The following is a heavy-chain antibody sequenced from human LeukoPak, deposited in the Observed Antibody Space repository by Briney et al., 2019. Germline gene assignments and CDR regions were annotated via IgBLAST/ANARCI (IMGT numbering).Heavy chain of an antibody. V-gene: IGHV3-48*04. D-gene: IGHD2-2*01. CDR1: GFTFSSYS. CDR2: ISSSSSTI. CDR3: ARDDCSSTSCFYFDY. Sequence: GGSLRLSCAASGFTFSSYSMNWVRQAPGKGLEWVSYISSSSSTIYYADSVKGRFTISRDNAKNSLYLQMNSLRAEDTAVYYCARDDCSSTSCFYFDYWGQGTLVTVSS. J-gene: IGHJ4*02.